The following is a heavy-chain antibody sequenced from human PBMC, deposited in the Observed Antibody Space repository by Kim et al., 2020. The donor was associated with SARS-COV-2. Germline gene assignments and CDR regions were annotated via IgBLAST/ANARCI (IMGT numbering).Heavy chain of an antibody. Sequence: SETLSLTCTVSGGSISGSSYYWGWIRQTPGKGLEWIGSLYYTGTTYYNPSLKSRVTISIDRSKNQFSLKVNSATAADTAVYYCARDIPTTFIAPNDAFD. V-gene: IGHV4-39*07. J-gene: IGHJ3*02. CDR3: ARDIPTTFIAPNDAFD. D-gene: IGHD2-21*01. CDR1: GGSISGSSYY. CDR2: LYYTGTT.